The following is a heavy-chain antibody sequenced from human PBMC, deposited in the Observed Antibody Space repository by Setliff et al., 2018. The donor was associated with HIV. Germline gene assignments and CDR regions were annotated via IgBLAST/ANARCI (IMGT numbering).Heavy chain of an antibody. CDR1: GASINSYF. Sequence: SETLSLTCTVSGASINSYFWSWIRKPPGKGLEWIGYISYSGSTNYNPSLESRVAMSVDTSKQQFSLEVSSVTAADTAVYYCARTRGYSYGTLAGFDYWGRGSLVTVSS. J-gene: IGHJ4*01. V-gene: IGHV4-59*01. D-gene: IGHD5-18*01. CDR2: ISYSGST. CDR3: ARTRGYSYGTLAGFDY.